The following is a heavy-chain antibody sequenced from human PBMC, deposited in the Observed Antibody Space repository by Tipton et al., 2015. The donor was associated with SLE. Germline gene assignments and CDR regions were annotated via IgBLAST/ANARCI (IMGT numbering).Heavy chain of an antibody. CDR1: GYSISSGYY. CDR3: TRRTASTAFDI. J-gene: IGHJ3*02. D-gene: IGHD6-13*01. CDR2: IHYSGST. V-gene: IGHV4-38-2*01. Sequence: GLVKPSETLSLTCAVSGYSISSGYYWGWIRQPPGKGLEWIGSIHYSGSTNDNPSLKSRLTISLDTSKTQFSLKLRSVTAADTAVYYCTRRTASTAFDIWGQGTRVTVSS.